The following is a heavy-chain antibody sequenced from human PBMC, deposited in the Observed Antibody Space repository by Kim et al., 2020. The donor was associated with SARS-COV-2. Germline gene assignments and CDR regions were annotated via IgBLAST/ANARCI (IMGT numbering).Heavy chain of an antibody. Sequence: ASVKVSCKASGYTFTGYYMHWVRQAPGQGLEWMGWINPNSGGTNYAQKFQGRVTMTRDTSISTAYMELSRLRSDDTAVYYCARERECSSTSCYNDYWGQGTLVTVSS. D-gene: IGHD2-2*02. V-gene: IGHV1-2*02. J-gene: IGHJ4*02. CDR1: GYTFTGYY. CDR2: INPNSGGT. CDR3: ARERECSSTSCYNDY.